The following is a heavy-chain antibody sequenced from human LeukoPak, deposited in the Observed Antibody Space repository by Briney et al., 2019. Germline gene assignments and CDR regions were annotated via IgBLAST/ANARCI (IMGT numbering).Heavy chain of an antibody. D-gene: IGHD3-10*01. CDR1: GFTFSSYA. CDR3: AKRYYYGSGSHTIFDY. CDR2: ISGSGGST. J-gene: IGHJ4*02. Sequence: PGGSLRLSCAASGFTFSSYAMSWVRQAPGKGLEWVSAISGSGGSTYYADSVKGRFTISRDNSKNTLYLQMNGLRAEDTAVYYCAKRYYYGSGSHTIFDYWGQGTLVTVSS. V-gene: IGHV3-23*01.